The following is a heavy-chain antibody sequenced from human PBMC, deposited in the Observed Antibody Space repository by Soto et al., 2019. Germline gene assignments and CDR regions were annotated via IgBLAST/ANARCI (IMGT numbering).Heavy chain of an antibody. V-gene: IGHV3-23*01. CDR3: AKDQGSVALTSPDH. J-gene: IGHJ4*02. D-gene: IGHD2-15*01. CDR1: GFIFSNYA. Sequence: EVQLLQSGGGLVQPGGSLRLSCVGSGFIFSNYAMTWVRQAPGKGLEWVSVISGSAGSTYYADSAQGRFTISRDNSKNTLFLQLSSLRAEDTAVYYCAKDQGSVALTSPDHWGQGTLVTVSS. CDR2: ISGSAGST.